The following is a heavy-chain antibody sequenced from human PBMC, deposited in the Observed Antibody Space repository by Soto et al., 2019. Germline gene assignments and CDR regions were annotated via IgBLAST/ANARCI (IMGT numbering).Heavy chain of an antibody. V-gene: IGHV5-51*01. J-gene: IGHJ6*02. D-gene: IGHD2-2*01. CDR1: GYSFSNYW. CDR3: ARQALGYCSSSGCYYYYGMDV. Sequence: GESLKISCKGSGYSFSNYWIGWVRQMPGKGLEWMGVIYPGDSDTRYSPSFKGQVTMSADKSISTAYLQWSSLKASDTAIYYCARQALGYCSSSGCYYYYGMDVWGHGTTVTVSS. CDR2: IYPGDSDT.